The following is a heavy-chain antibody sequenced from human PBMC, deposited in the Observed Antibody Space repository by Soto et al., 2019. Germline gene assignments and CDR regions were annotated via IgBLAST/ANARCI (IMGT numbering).Heavy chain of an antibody. J-gene: IGHJ6*02. D-gene: IGHD3-3*01. CDR2: IYYSGST. CDR1: GGSVSSGSYY. V-gene: IGHV4-61*01. Sequence: PSETLSLTCTVSGGSVSSGSYYWSWIRQPPGKGLEWIGYIYYSGSTNYNPSLKSRVTISVDTSKNQFSLKLSSVTAADTAVYYCARSYDFYPYYYGMDVWGQGTTVTVSS. CDR3: ARSYDFYPYYYGMDV.